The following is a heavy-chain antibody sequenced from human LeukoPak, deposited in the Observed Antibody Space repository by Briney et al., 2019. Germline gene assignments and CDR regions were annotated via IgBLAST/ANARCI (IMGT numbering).Heavy chain of an antibody. CDR2: IWFDGINK. D-gene: IGHD3-10*01. CDR3: ARDDYYGSGSYAFDI. J-gene: IGHJ3*02. CDR1: GYTFNNYG. Sequence: GRSLRLSCAASGYTFNNYGMHWVRQAPGKGLEWVAVIWFDGINKYYADSVKGRFTISRDNSKNSLYLQMNSLRAEDTAVYYCARDDYYGSGSYAFDIWGQGTMVTVSS. V-gene: IGHV3-33*01.